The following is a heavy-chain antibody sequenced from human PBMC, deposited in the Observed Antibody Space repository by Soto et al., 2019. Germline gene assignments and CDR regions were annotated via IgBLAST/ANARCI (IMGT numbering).Heavy chain of an antibody. J-gene: IGHJ4*02. CDR2: ITGSGGGT. V-gene: IGHV3-23*01. Sequence: EVQLLESGGGLVQPGGSLRLSCAASGFTFSNYAMTWVRQAPGKGLEWVSVITGSGGGTYFVDSVKGRFTITRDNSKNLAYLQMHSLRAEDTAVYYCAKRPMTAAGFDYWGQGTLVTVSS. CDR1: GFTFSNYA. CDR3: AKRPMTAAGFDY. D-gene: IGHD6-13*01.